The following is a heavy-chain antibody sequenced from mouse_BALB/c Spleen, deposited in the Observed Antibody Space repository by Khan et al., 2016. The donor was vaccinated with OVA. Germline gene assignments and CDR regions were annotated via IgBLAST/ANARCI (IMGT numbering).Heavy chain of an antibody. D-gene: IGHD3-3*01. CDR1: GYTFTEYT. J-gene: IGHJ4*01. CDR2: INPKNGGT. V-gene: IGHV1-18*01. CDR3: ARDAGRY. Sequence: EVQLQQSGPELVKPGASVKISCKTSGYTFTEYTVHWVRQSLGKSLDWIGVINPKNGGTAYNQKFKGKATLTVDKYSSNGYMEFCILTSEDTVVYYCARDAGRYWGQGTSVTVAS.